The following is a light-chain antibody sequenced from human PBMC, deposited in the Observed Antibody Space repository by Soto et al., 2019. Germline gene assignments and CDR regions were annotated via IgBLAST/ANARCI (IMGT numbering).Light chain of an antibody. CDR2: GAS. CDR3: QHYNNWPLT. V-gene: IGKV3-15*01. CDR1: QSVSSN. J-gene: IGKJ1*01. Sequence: LSCWASQSVSSNLAWYQQKPGQAPRLLIYGASARATGVPTRFIGSGSGTDFTLTISSLQSEDFAVYYCQHYNNWPLTFGQGTKVEV.